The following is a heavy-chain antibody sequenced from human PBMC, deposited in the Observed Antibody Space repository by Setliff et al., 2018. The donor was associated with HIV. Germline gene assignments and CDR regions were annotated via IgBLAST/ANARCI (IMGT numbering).Heavy chain of an antibody. CDR1: GGSISSSTYY. CDR3: AGCITGTTHWFDP. V-gene: IGHV4-61*05. CDR2: IYTSGST. D-gene: IGHD1-20*01. J-gene: IGHJ5*02. Sequence: SETLSLTCTVSGGSISSSTYYWGWIRQPPGKGLEWIGHIYTSGSTNYNPSLKSRVTISEDTSKNQFSLKLSSVTAADTAVYYCAGCITGTTHWFDPWGQGTLVTVSS.